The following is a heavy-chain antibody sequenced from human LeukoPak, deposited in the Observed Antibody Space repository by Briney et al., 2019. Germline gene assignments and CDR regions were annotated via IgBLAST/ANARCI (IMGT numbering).Heavy chain of an antibody. V-gene: IGHV4-39*01. J-gene: IGHJ4*02. CDR3: ASGESIVVVTAPYWPFDY. D-gene: IGHD2-21*02. CDR1: GGSISSSSYY. CDR2: IYYSGST. Sequence: SETLSLTCTVSGGSISSSSYYWGWIRQPPGKGLEWIGSIYYSGSTYYNPSLKSRVTISADTSKNQFSLKLSSVTAADTAVYYCASGESIVVVTAPYWPFDYWGQGTLVTVSS.